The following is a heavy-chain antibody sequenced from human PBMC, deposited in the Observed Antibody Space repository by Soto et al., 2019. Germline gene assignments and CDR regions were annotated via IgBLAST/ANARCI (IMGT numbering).Heavy chain of an antibody. V-gene: IGHV3-23*01. CDR3: AKDIDVGSLDAFDI. Sequence: GGSLRLSCAASGFTFSSYAMSWVRQAPGKGPEWVSGISGSGGRTYCADSVKGRFTTSRDNSNNTLYLQMNSLRAEDTALYYCAKDIDVGSLDAFDIWGQGTMVTVSS. CDR2: ISGSGGRT. D-gene: IGHD1-26*01. CDR1: GFTFSSYA. J-gene: IGHJ3*02.